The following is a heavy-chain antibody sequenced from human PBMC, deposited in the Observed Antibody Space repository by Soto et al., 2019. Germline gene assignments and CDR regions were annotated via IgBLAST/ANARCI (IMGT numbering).Heavy chain of an antibody. CDR2: INHSGST. CDR1: GGSFSGYY. V-gene: IGHV4-34*01. D-gene: IGHD6-19*01. Sequence: SETLSLTCAVYGGSFSGYYWSWIRQPPGKGLEWIGEINHSGSTNYNPSLKSRVTISVDTSKNQFSLKLSSVTAADTVVYYCARRRGPYSSGWYVTGYYYYGMDVWGLGTDVTVSS. CDR3: ARRRGPYSSGWYVTGYYYYGMDV. J-gene: IGHJ6*02.